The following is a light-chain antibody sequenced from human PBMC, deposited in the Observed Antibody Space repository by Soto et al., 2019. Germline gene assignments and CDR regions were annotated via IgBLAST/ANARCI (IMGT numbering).Light chain of an antibody. CDR1: QSVSSSY. Sequence: PGERVTISCRASQSVSSSYLTWYQQKPGQAPRLLIYGASTRATGIPARFSGSGSGTDFTLTISSLQPEDFAVYYCQQDYNLPPLTFGPGTKVDIK. CDR2: GAS. V-gene: IGKV3D-7*01. CDR3: QQDYNLPPLT. J-gene: IGKJ3*01.